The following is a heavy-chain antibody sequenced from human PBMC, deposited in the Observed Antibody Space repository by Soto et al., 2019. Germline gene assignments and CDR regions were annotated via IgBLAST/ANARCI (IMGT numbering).Heavy chain of an antibody. J-gene: IGHJ5*02. CDR3: ARQASGYYSGWFDP. D-gene: IGHD3-22*01. Sequence: QLLLQESGPGLVKPSETLSLTCTVSGGSILDSTYYWAWIRQPPGKGLEWIGTIFYSGGTFYTPSLNRRSTMSVDTSNNQFSLKLSSVTAADPAVYYCARQASGYYSGWFDPWGQGTLVTVSS. CDR1: GGSILDSTYY. CDR2: IFYSGGT. V-gene: IGHV4-39*01.